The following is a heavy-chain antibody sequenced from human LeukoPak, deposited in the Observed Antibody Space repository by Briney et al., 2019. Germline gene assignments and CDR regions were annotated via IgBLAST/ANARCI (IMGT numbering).Heavy chain of an antibody. CDR1: GFTFSDYS. J-gene: IGHJ3*02. Sequence: GGSLRLSCAASGFTFSDYSMNWVRQAPGKGLEDLSYINSDGKTTWYADSVKGRFTASRDNAKNSLYLQMNSLRAEDTAVYYCAKNAGTSFTVHAFDIWGQGTMVTVSS. CDR3: AKNAGTSFTVHAFDI. V-gene: IGHV3-48*01. CDR2: INSDGKTT. D-gene: IGHD3-10*01.